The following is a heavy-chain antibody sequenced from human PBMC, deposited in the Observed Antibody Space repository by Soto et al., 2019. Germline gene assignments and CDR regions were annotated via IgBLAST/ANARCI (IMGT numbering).Heavy chain of an antibody. D-gene: IGHD3-22*01. Sequence: PVGSLRLSCAASGFTFSSYTMHWVRQAPGKGLEWVSSISSGSSLLYYADSVRGRFTISRDNAKNSLYLQMNSLRADDTAVYYCARVPDSSAYYYYFDYWGQGTLVTVSS. V-gene: IGHV3-21*01. CDR2: ISSGSSLL. CDR1: GFTFSSYT. J-gene: IGHJ4*02. CDR3: ARVPDSSAYYYYFDY.